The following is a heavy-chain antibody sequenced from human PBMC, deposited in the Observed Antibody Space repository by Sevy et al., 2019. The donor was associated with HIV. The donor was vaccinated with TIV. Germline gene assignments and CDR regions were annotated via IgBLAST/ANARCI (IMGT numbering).Heavy chain of an antibody. CDR2: IKQDGSEK. D-gene: IGHD1-26*01. Sequence: GGSLRLSCAASGFTFSTYWMTWVRQAPGKGLEWVANIKQDGSEKYYVDSVKGRFTISRDNAKNSLYLQMNSLRAEDTAVDYCARDLVGGSSYFDYWGQGTLVTVSS. V-gene: IGHV3-7*01. J-gene: IGHJ4*02. CDR1: GFTFSTYW. CDR3: ARDLVGGSSYFDY.